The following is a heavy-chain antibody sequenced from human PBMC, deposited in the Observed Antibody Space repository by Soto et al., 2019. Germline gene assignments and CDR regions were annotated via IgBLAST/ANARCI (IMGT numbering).Heavy chain of an antibody. Sequence: EVQLLESGGDLVQPGGSLRLSCAVSGFAFNNYAMSWVRQAPGKGLEWVAAISGGGSTTYFADSVRGRFTISRDNSKYMLYLQMNSLRAEDTAMYYCAKRTLGYSPYFDYWGQGILVTVSS. V-gene: IGHV3-23*01. CDR1: GFAFNNYA. CDR3: AKRTLGYSPYFDY. CDR2: ISGGGSTT. J-gene: IGHJ4*02. D-gene: IGHD3-22*01.